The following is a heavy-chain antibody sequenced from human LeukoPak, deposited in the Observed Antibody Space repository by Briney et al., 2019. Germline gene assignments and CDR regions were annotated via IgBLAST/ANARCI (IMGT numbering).Heavy chain of an antibody. Sequence: PGGSLRLSCAASGFSFMNAWMIWVRQAPGKGLEWVSLISGDGGSTYYADSVKGRFTISRDNSKNSLYLQMNSLRTEDTALYYCAKDINRITMVRGVKFMGYYMDVWGKGTTVTVSS. D-gene: IGHD3-10*01. CDR2: ISGDGGST. CDR1: GFSFMNA. V-gene: IGHV3-43*02. J-gene: IGHJ6*03. CDR3: AKDINRITMVRGVKFMGYYMDV.